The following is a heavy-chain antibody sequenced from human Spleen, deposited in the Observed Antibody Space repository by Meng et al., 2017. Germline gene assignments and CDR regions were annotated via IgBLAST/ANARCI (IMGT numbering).Heavy chain of an antibody. Sequence: VQLQTWGPGLLKPSETLSLTCVGSGGSFSDYYWSWIRQPPGKGLEWIGEINHSGSTNYNPSLESRATISVDTSQNNLSLKLSSVTAADSAVYYCARGPTTMAHDFDYWGQGTLVTDSS. CDR2: INHSGST. CDR3: ARGPTTMAHDFDY. J-gene: IGHJ4*02. D-gene: IGHD4-11*01. CDR1: GGSFSDYY. V-gene: IGHV4-34*01.